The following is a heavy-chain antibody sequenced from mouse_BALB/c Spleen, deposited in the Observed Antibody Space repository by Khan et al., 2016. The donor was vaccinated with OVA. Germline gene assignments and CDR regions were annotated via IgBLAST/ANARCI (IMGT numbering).Heavy chain of an antibody. CDR1: GYSITSDYA. CDR3: VRARSY. D-gene: IGHD3-3*01. Sequence: VQLKESGPGLVKPSQSLSLTCTVTGYSITSDYAWNWIRQFPGNRLEWMGYINYSGSTSKKPSLKSRLSISRDTSKNQIFLQSNSVTTEDTATCYCVRARSYWGQGTLVTVSA. CDR2: INYSGST. V-gene: IGHV3-2*02. J-gene: IGHJ3*01.